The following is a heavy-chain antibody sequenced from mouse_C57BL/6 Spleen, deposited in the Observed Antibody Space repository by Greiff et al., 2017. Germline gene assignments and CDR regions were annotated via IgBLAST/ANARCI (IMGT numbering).Heavy chain of an antibody. D-gene: IGHD2-1*01. V-gene: IGHV1-82*01. CDR2: IYPGDGDT. CDR1: GYAFSSSW. J-gene: IGHJ1*03. Sequence: QVQLQQSGPELVKPGASVTISCKASGYAFSSSWMNWVKQRPGKGLEWIGRIYPGDGDTNYNGKFKGKATLTADKSSSTAYMQLSSLTSEDSAVYFCAREDYGNYSWYFDVWGTGTTVTVSS. CDR3: AREDYGNYSWYFDV.